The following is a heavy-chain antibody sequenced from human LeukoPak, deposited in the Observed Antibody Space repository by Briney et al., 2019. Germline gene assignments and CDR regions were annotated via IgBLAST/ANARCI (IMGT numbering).Heavy chain of an antibody. D-gene: IGHD1-1*01. CDR3: ARTIGAGTTGNNWFDP. J-gene: IGHJ5*02. V-gene: IGHV4-30-2*01. CDR1: GGSISSGGYS. CDR2: IYHSGGT. Sequence: PSQTLSLTCEVSGGSISSGGYSWSWIRQPPGKGREWIGYIYHSGGTYYNPSLKSRVTISVDRSKNQFSLKLSSVTTADTAVYYCARTIGAGTTGNNWFDPWGQGTLVTVSS.